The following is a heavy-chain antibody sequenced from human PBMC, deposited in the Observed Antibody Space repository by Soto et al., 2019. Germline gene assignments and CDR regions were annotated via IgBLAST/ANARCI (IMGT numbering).Heavy chain of an antibody. D-gene: IGHD3-16*01. V-gene: IGHV3-21*02. CDR1: GFTFTSFT. J-gene: IGHJ4*02. CDR2: ISSSSAYV. CDR3: GRDGLTFGGD. Sequence: EVRLVESGGGLVKPGGSLRLSCVASGFTFTSFTMNWVRQAPGKGLEWVSSISSSSAYVHYAASVKGRFTISRDNAKDSLFLQMNSLRVDDSAVYYCGRDGLTFGGDWGQGTLVAVSS.